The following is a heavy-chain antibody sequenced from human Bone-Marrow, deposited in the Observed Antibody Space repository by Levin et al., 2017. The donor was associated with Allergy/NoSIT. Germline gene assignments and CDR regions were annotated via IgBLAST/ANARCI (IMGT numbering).Heavy chain of an antibody. Sequence: PGGSLRLSCAASKFSFSDYSMHWVRQTPGKGLEWVAVISNDGTNKITADSVEGRFTISRDNSKNTVFLHLNSLRTEETALYYCAREMAYSDTIAYKEDAFDVWGQGTMVTVSS. J-gene: IGHJ3*01. V-gene: IGHV3-30*04. CDR3: AREMAYSDTIAYKEDAFDV. CDR1: KFSFSDYS. CDR2: ISNDGTNK. D-gene: IGHD3-22*01.